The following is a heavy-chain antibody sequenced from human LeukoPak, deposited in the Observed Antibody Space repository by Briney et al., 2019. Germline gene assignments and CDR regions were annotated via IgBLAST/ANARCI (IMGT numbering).Heavy chain of an antibody. V-gene: IGHV3-48*03. Sequence: PGGSLRLSCAASGFTFSSYEMNWVRQAPGKGLEWVSYISSSSSTIYYADSVKGRFTVSRDNAKNSLYLQMNSLRAEDTAVYYCAKDRFPVLRYLGGGFDYWGQGTLVTVFS. J-gene: IGHJ4*02. CDR3: AKDRFPVLRYLGGGFDY. CDR1: GFTFSSYE. D-gene: IGHD3-9*01. CDR2: ISSSSSTI.